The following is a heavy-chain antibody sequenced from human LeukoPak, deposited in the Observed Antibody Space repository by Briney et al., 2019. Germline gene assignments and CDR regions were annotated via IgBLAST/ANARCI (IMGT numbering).Heavy chain of an antibody. CDR2: IGSDSGNT. V-gene: IGHV3-48*01. Sequence: PGGSLRLSCAASGFTLSDYSMIWVRQAPGKGLEWLSYIGSDSGNTNYADSVKGRFTLSGDKAKNSLYLQKNSLRVDDTAVYYCARDYKYAFDNWGQGTLVTVSS. D-gene: IGHD5-24*01. J-gene: IGHJ4*02. CDR1: GFTLSDYS. CDR3: ARDYKYAFDN.